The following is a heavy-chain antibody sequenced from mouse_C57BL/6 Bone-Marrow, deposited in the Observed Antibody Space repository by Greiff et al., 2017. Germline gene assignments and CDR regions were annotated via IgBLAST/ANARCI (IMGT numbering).Heavy chain of an antibody. D-gene: IGHD2-5*01. CDR1: GFTFSSYA. Sequence: EVQLQESGGGLVKPGGSLKLSCAASGFTFSSYAMSWVRQTPEKRLEWVATISDGGSYTYYPDNVKGRFTISRDNAKNNLYLQMSHLKSEDTAMYYCARGYSNYVNWYFDVWGTGTTVTVSS. CDR2: ISDGGSYT. J-gene: IGHJ1*03. V-gene: IGHV5-4*01. CDR3: ARGYSNYVNWYFDV.